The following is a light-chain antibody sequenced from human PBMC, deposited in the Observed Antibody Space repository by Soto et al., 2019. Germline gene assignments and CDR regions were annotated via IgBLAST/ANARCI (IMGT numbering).Light chain of an antibody. Sequence: ETVLTQSPGTLSLSPGERATLSCRASQTSSSNYLAWYRQTPRQATSLLLYVASNSATGSADRFSGSASGTDFPLSSSRLEPEDFALYYCQQYGRSPWTFGQGTKLEIK. CDR2: VAS. CDR1: QTSSSNY. J-gene: IGKJ1*01. CDR3: QQYGRSPWT. V-gene: IGKV3-20*01.